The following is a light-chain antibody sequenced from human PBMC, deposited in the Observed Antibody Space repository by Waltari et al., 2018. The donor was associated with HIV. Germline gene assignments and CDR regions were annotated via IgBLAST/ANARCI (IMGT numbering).Light chain of an antibody. CDR3: MQSIQLPLT. J-gene: IGKJ4*01. CDR2: EGS. CDR1: QSLLHSEGKTY. Sequence: VMTQTPLSLSVTPGQPASLSRKSSQSLLHSEGKTYLYWYLQKPGHPPQPLIYEGSNRFSGVPDRFSGSGSGTDFTLKISRVEAEDVGVYYCMQSIQLPLTFGGGTRVEIK. V-gene: IGKV2D-29*01.